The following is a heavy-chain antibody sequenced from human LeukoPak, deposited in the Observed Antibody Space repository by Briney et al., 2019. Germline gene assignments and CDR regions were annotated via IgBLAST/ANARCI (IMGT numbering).Heavy chain of an antibody. V-gene: IGHV4-31*03. Sequence: PSETLSLTCTVSGGSISSGGYYWSWIRQHPGKGLEWIGYIYYSGSTYYNPSLKSRVTISVDTSKNQFSLELSSVTAADTAVYYCARGPPKGDSDYWGQGTLVTVSS. J-gene: IGHJ4*02. CDR2: IYYSGST. CDR1: GGSISSGGYY. CDR3: ARGPPKGDSDY.